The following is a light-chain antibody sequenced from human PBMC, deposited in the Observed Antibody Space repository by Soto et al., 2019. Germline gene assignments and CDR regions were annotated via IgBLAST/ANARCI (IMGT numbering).Light chain of an antibody. CDR2: NVS. CDR3: QQRHMWPIT. V-gene: IGKV3-11*01. J-gene: IGKJ1*01. CDR1: QSVSSY. Sequence: EIVLTQSPGTLSLSPGERATLSCRASQSVSSYLAWYQQKPGQAPRLLIHNVSNRATGIPARFSGSGSGTDFTLTISSLEPEDFAVYYCQQRHMWPITFGQGTK.